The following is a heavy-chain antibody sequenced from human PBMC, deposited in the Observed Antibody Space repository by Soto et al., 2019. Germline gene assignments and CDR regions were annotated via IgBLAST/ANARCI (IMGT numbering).Heavy chain of an antibody. CDR2: ISYDGSNK. V-gene: IGHV3-30*18. CDR1: GFTFSSYD. J-gene: IGHJ4*02. Sequence: HPGGSLRLSCAASGFTFSSYDMHWVHQAPGKGLEWVAVISYDGSNKYYADSVKGRFTISRDNSKNTLYLQMNSLRAEDTAVYYCAKDWDYYDSSGPEGDYFDYWGQGTLVTVSS. CDR3: AKDWDYYDSSGPEGDYFDY. D-gene: IGHD3-22*01.